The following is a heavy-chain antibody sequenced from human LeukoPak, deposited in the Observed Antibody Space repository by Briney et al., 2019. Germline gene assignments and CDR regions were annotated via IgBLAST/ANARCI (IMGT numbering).Heavy chain of an antibody. CDR2: ISSSSSYT. D-gene: IGHD6-13*01. J-gene: IGHJ4*02. Sequence: GGSLRLSCAASGFTFSSYWMHWVRHAPGKGLEWVSYISSSSSYTNYADSVKGRFTISRDNAKNSLYLQMNSLRAEDTAVYYCARDPIAAVRFDYWGQGTLVTVSS. CDR3: ARDPIAAVRFDY. V-gene: IGHV3-11*05. CDR1: GFTFSSYW.